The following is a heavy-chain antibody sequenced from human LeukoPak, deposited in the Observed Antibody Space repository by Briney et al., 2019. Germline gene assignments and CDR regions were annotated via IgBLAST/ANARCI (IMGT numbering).Heavy chain of an antibody. V-gene: IGHV5-51*01. Sequence: GESLKISCRGSGYNFANYWIAWVRQMPGKGLEWMGVIYPGDSDTRYSPSFQGQVTTSADKSISTAYLQWSSLKASDTAMFYCARRTLSTEYFDYWGQGTLATVSS. CDR3: ARRTLSTEYFDY. CDR2: IYPGDSDT. J-gene: IGHJ4*02. CDR1: GYNFANYW.